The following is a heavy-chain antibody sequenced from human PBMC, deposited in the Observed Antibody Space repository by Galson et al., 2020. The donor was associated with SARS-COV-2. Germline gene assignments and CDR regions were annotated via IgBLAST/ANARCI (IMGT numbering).Heavy chain of an antibody. CDR2: INPNSGGT. V-gene: IGHV1-2*02. CDR3: ARDAGEGLGGPFGY. Sequence: GESLKISCKASGYTFTGYYMHWVRQAPGQGLEWMGWINPNSGGTNYAQKFQGRVTMTRDTSISTAYMELSRLRSDDRAVYYCARDAGEGLGGPFGYGGQGPLAAVSS. CDR1: GYTFTGYY. J-gene: IGHJ4*02. D-gene: IGHD3-16*01.